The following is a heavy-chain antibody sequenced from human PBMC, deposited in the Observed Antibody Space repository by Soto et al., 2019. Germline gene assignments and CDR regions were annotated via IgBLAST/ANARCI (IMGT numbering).Heavy chain of an antibody. CDR2: IWYDGSNK. D-gene: IGHD6-19*01. CDR3: AREHSQYSSGWVDY. J-gene: IGHJ4*02. Sequence: GGSLRLSCAASGFTFSSYGMHWVRQAPGKGLEWVAVIWYDGSNKYYADSVKGRFTISRDNSKNTLYLQMNSLRAEDTAVYYCAREHSQYSSGWVDYWGQGTLVTVSS. CDR1: GFTFSSYG. V-gene: IGHV3-33*01.